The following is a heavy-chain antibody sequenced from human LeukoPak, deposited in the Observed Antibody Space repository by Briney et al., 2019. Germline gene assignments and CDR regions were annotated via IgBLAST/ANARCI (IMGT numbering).Heavy chain of an antibody. CDR1: GGSISSSSYY. V-gene: IGHV4-31*03. CDR3: ARDISDGGMDV. J-gene: IGHJ6*02. Sequence: SETLSLTCTVSGGSISSSSYYWGWIRQHPGKGLEWIGYIYYSGSTYYNPSLKSRVTISVDTSKNQFSLKLSSVTAADTAVYYCARDISDGGMDVWGQGTTVTVSS. CDR2: IYYSGST.